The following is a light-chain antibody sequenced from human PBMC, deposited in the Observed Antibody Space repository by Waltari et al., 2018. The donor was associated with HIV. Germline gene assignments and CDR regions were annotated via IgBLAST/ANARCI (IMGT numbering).Light chain of an antibody. J-gene: IGLJ1*01. CDR2: GNS. V-gene: IGLV1-40*01. CDR1: SSHIWAGYD. CDR3: QSYDSNLSGATV. Sequence: QSVLTQPPSVSGAPGQRVTISCTGSSSHIWAGYDVHWYQQLPGTAPKVLIYGNSNRPSGVPDRFSGSKSGTSASLAITGLQAEDESDYYCQSYDSNLSGATVFGTGTKVTVL.